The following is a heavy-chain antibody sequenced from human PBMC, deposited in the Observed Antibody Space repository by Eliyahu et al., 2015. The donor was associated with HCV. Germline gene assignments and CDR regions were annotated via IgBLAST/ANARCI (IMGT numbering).Heavy chain of an antibody. D-gene: IGHD6-6*01. V-gene: IGHV1-46*01. Sequence: QVQLVQSGAEVKKPGASVKVSCKASGXPFTSXYMPWVRQAPGQGLEWMGIINPSGGSTSYAQKFQGRVTMTRDTSTSTVYMELSSLRSEDTAVYYCARNEQLANWFDPWGQGTLVTVSS. CDR2: INPSGGST. J-gene: IGHJ5*02. CDR3: ARNEQLANWFDP. CDR1: GXPFTSXY.